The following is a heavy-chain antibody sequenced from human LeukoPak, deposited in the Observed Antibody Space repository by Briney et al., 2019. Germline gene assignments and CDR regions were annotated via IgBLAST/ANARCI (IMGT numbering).Heavy chain of an antibody. Sequence: GGSLRLSCAASGFTFSSYSMNWVRQAPGKGLEWVSSISSSSSYIYYADSVKGRFTISRDNAKNSLYLQMNSLRAEDTAVYYCARQYMYTGPTVDHWGQGTLVTVSS. CDR2: ISSSSSYI. D-gene: IGHD1-26*01. CDR1: GFTFSSYS. J-gene: IGHJ4*02. CDR3: ARQYMYTGPTVDH. V-gene: IGHV3-21*01.